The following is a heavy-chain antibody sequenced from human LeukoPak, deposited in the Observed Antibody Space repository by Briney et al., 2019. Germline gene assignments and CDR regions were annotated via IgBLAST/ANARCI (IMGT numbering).Heavy chain of an antibody. Sequence: GGSLRLSCAASGFTVSGSCMHWVRQAPGKGLVWVSRINTDGSSTTYADSVKGRFTISRDNANNTLYLQMNSLRGEDTAVYYCARGSSWPDYWGQGTLVTVSS. D-gene: IGHD6-13*01. CDR3: ARGSSWPDY. V-gene: IGHV3-74*01. J-gene: IGHJ4*02. CDR2: INTDGSST. CDR1: GFTVSGSC.